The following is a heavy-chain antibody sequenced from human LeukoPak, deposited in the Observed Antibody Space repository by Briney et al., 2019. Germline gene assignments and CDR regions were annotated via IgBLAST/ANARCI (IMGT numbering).Heavy chain of an antibody. J-gene: IGHJ4*02. D-gene: IGHD1-26*01. CDR3: AKEGALVGATHFHY. CDR1: GFTFDNYA. Sequence: GGSLRLSCAASGFTFDNYAMSWVRQAPGKGLEWVSAISGGGDSTFYGDSVTGRFTISRDNSKNTLYLQMNSLRAEDTAVYLCAKEGALVGATHFHYWGQGTLVTVSS. CDR2: ISGGGDST. V-gene: IGHV3-23*02.